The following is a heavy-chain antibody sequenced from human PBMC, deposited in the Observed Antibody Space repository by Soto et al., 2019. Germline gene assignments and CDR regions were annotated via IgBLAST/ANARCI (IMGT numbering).Heavy chain of an antibody. CDR3: ARAIKRWEVNYYFDY. CDR2: IVVISNTA. J-gene: IGHJ4*02. CDR1: GSTFNNFA. D-gene: IGHD1-26*01. V-gene: IGHV1-69*06. Sequence: QVVLLQSGAAVKEPGSSVRVSCKVSGSTFNNFAFSWVRQAPGHGPEWMGGIVVISNTADYSQRFRDRVTITAETSTNTLYMDLRSLTFEDTAVYYCARAIKRWEVNYYFDYWGQGTLVTVSS.